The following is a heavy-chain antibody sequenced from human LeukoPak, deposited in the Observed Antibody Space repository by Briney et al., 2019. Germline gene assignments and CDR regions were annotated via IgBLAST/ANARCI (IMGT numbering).Heavy chain of an antibody. CDR2: ISAYNGNT. J-gene: IGHJ4*02. D-gene: IGHD1-26*01. V-gene: IGHV1-18*01. Sequence: GASVKVSCKASGYTFTSYGISWVRQAPGQGLEWMGWISAYNGNTNYAQKLQGGVTMTEDTSTDTAYMELSSLRSEDTAVYYCATDRGRGSYYYDYWGQGTLVTVSS. CDR3: ATDRGRGSYYYDY. CDR1: GYTFTSYG.